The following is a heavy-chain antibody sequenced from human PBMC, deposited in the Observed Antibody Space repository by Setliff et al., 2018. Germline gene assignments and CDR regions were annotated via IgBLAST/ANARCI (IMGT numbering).Heavy chain of an antibody. CDR1: GGSISSGSYY. V-gene: IGHV4-61*09. CDR3: AKGGGRYHSDS. J-gene: IGHJ4*02. D-gene: IGHD1-1*01. Sequence: SETLSLTCTVSGGSISSGSYYWSWIRQPAGKGLEWIGHIYTSGSTNYNPSLKSRVTISVDTSKNQFSLKLSSVTAADTAVYYCAKGGGRYHSDSWGQGILVTVSS. CDR2: IYTSGST.